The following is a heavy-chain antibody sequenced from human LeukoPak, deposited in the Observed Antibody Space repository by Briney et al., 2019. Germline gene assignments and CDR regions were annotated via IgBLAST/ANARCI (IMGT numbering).Heavy chain of an antibody. Sequence: GASVKVSCKASGYTFTGYYMHWVRQAPGQGLEWMGRINPNSGGTNYSQKFQGRVTMTRDTSISTAYMELSRLRSDDTAVYYCARDRLYCSGGSWSRRDYYYMDVWGKGTTVTVSS. CDR1: GYTFTGYY. V-gene: IGHV1-2*06. CDR2: INPNSGGT. J-gene: IGHJ6*03. D-gene: IGHD2-15*01. CDR3: ARDRLYCSGGSWSRRDYYYMDV.